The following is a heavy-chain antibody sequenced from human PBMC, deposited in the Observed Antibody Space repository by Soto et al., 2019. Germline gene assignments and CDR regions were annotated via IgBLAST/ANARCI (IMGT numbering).Heavy chain of an antibody. CDR1: GYSFTRYW. V-gene: IGHV5-51*01. CDR2: IYPGDSDT. D-gene: IGHD5-12*01. J-gene: IGHJ6*02. Sequence: GESLKISCKGSGYSFTRYWIGWVRQMPGKGLEWMGIIYPGDSDTRYSPSFQGQVTMSADKSISTAYLQWSSLKASDTATYYCAGHRVEMATSIFYGMDVWGQGTTVTVSS. CDR3: AGHRVEMATSIFYGMDV.